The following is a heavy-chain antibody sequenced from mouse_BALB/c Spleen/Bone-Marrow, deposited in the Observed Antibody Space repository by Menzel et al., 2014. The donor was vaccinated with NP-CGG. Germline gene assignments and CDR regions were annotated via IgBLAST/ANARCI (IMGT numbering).Heavy chain of an antibody. D-gene: IGHD1-1*01. CDR2: INPSTGYT. CDR3: ARPPYYYGSSYDAMDY. Sequence: QVQLQQSGAELAKPGASVKMSCKASGYTFTSYWMHWVKQRPGQGLEWIGYINPSTGYTEYNQKSKDKATLTADKSSSTAYMQLSSLTSEDSAVYYCARPPYYYGSSYDAMDYWGQGTSVTVSS. J-gene: IGHJ4*01. V-gene: IGHV1-7*01. CDR1: GYTFTSYW.